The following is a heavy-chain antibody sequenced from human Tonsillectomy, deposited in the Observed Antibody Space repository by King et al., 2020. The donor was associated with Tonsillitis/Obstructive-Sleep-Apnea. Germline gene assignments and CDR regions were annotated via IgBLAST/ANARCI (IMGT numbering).Heavy chain of an antibody. CDR1: GFTFSDFS. Sequence: VQLVESGGGLVQPGGSLRLSCAVSGFTFSDFSVNWVRQAPGKGLEWVSYISSSSTAIYYVDSVKGRFTISRDNAKNSLYLQMNSLRDEETALYYLARDLGYAFDIWGQGTMVTVSS. CDR3: ARDLGYAFDI. J-gene: IGHJ3*02. CDR2: ISSSSTAI. V-gene: IGHV3-48*02.